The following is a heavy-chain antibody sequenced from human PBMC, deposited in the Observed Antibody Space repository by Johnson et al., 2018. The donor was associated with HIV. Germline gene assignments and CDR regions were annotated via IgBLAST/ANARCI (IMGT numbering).Heavy chain of an antibody. D-gene: IGHD3-9*01. CDR2: IYSGGST. V-gene: IGHV3-66*01. CDR3: ARGWLFLDAFDI. CDR1: GFTVSSNY. J-gene: IGHJ3*02. Sequence: VQLVESGGGVVRPGGSLRLSCAASGFTVSSNYMSWVRQAPGKGLESVSVIYSGGSTYYADSVKGRFTISRDNSKNTLYLQVNSLRAEDTAVYYCARGWLFLDAFDIWGQGTMVTVSS.